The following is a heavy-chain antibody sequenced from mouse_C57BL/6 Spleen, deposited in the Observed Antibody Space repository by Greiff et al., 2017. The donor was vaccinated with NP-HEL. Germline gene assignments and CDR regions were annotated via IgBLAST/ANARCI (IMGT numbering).Heavy chain of an antibody. D-gene: IGHD1-1*01. Sequence: VQLQQPGTELVKPGASVKLSCKASGYTFTSYWMHWVKQRPGQGLEWIGNINPSNGGTNYNEKFKSKATLTVDKSSSTAYMQLSSLTSEDSAVYYCARKGTTVFRDWYFDVWGTGTTVTVSS. J-gene: IGHJ1*03. CDR1: GYTFTSYW. CDR3: ARKGTTVFRDWYFDV. V-gene: IGHV1-53*01. CDR2: INPSNGGT.